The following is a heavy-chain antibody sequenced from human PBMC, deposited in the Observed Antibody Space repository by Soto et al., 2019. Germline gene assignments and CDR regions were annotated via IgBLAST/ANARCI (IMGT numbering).Heavy chain of an antibody. J-gene: IGHJ3*02. CDR2: IYYSGST. D-gene: IGHD6-19*01. CDR1: GGSISSYY. V-gene: IGHV4-59*01. Sequence: SETLSLTCTVSGGSISSYYWSWIRQPPGKGLEWIGYIYYSGSTNYNPSLKSRVTISVDTSKNQFSLKLSSATAADTAVYYCASGGDIAVARNDAFDIWGQGTMVTVSS. CDR3: ASGGDIAVARNDAFDI.